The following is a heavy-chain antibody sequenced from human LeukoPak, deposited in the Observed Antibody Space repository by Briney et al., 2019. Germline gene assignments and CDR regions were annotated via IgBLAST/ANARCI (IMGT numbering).Heavy chain of an antibody. J-gene: IGHJ4*02. CDR1: GGTFSSYA. CDR3: ARGGDIVVVPVTDY. D-gene: IGHD2-2*01. Sequence: ASVKVSCKASGGTFSSYAISWVRQAPGQGLEWMGGIIPIFGTANYAQKFQGRVTVTADESTSTAYMELSRLRSDDTAVYYCARGGDIVVVPVTDYWGQGTLVTVSS. V-gene: IGHV1-69*13. CDR2: IIPIFGTA.